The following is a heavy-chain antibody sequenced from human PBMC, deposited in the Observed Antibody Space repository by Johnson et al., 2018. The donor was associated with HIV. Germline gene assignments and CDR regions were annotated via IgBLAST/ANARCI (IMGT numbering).Heavy chain of an antibody. V-gene: IGHV3-30*04. CDR3: ARLTTSADGGAFDI. CDR1: GFTLSSYT. J-gene: IGHJ3*02. Sequence: QVQLVESGGGVVQPGRSLRLSCAASGFTLSSYTIHWVRQAPGKGLEWVAVISYDGSNKKYADSVKGRFTISRDNSKNSLYLQMNSLRAEDTAVYYCARLTTSADGGAFDIWGQGTMVTVSS. CDR2: ISYDGSNK. D-gene: IGHD1-14*01.